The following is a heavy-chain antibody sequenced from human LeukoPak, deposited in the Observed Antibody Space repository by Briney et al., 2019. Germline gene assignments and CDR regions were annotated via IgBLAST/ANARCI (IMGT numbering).Heavy chain of an antibody. J-gene: IGHJ4*02. CDR3: ARSVIDIVVVPAAIGLDY. CDR1: GVTFSSHA. V-gene: IGHV1-69*05. CDR2: IIPIFDTA. D-gene: IGHD2-2*02. Sequence: SVKVSCKASGVTFSSHAISGVRQAPGEGLEWMGRIIPIFDTANYAQKFQGRVTITTDESTTTAYMELSSLRSEDTAVYYCARSVIDIVVVPAAIGLDYWGQGTLVTVSS.